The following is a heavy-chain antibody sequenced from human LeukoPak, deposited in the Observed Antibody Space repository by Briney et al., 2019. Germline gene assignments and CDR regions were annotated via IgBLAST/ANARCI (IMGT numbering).Heavy chain of an antibody. Sequence: GGSLRLSCAASGFTFSDYYMSWIRQAPGKGLEWASYISRSGSTIYYADSVKGRFTISRDNARNSLYLQMNSLRAEDTAVYYCARPKGDYYYMDVWGKGTTVTVSS. CDR2: ISRSGSTI. CDR1: GFTFSDYY. D-gene: IGHD3-16*01. CDR3: ARPKGDYYYMDV. V-gene: IGHV3-11*04. J-gene: IGHJ6*03.